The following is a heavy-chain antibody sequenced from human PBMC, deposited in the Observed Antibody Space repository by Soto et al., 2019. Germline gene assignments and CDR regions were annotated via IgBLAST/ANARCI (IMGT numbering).Heavy chain of an antibody. D-gene: IGHD6-6*01. J-gene: IGHJ4*02. CDR3: ARGPGYSSSSSFDY. Sequence: GGSLRLSCAASGFTFSSYAMHWVRQAPGKGLEYVSAISSNGGSTYYANSVKGRFTISRDNSKNTLYLQMGSLRAEDMAVYYCARGPGYSSSSSFDYWGQGTLVTVSS. CDR1: GFTFSSYA. V-gene: IGHV3-64*01. CDR2: ISSNGGST.